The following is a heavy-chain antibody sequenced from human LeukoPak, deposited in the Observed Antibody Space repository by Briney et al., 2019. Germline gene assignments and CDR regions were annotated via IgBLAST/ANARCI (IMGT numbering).Heavy chain of an antibody. Sequence: ASVKVSCKASGYTFTGYYMHWVRQAPGQGLEWMGWINPNSGGTNYAQKFQGRVTMTRDTSISTAYMELSRLRSDDTAVYYCARLGYCSSTSCYTVGYWGQGTLVTVSS. CDR3: ARLGYCSSTSCYTVGY. J-gene: IGHJ4*02. CDR1: GYTFTGYY. CDR2: INPNSGGT. D-gene: IGHD2-2*02. V-gene: IGHV1-2*02.